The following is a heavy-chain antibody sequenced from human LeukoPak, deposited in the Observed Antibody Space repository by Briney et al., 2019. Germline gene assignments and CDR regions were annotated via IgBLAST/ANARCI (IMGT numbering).Heavy chain of an antibody. D-gene: IGHD1-7*01. CDR3: ARDQRGYNWNCGYDY. J-gene: IGHJ4*02. Sequence: GGSLRLSCAASGFTFSSYAMHWVRQAPGKGLEWVAVISYDGSNKYYADSVKGRFTISRDNSKNTLYLQMNSLRAEDTAVYYCARDQRGYNWNCGYDYWGQGTLVTVSS. CDR1: GFTFSSYA. V-gene: IGHV3-30-3*01. CDR2: ISYDGSNK.